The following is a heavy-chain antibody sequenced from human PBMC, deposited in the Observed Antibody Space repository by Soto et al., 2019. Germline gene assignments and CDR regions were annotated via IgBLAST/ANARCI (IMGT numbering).Heavy chain of an antibody. D-gene: IGHD6-19*01. CDR2: INHSGST. V-gene: IGHV4-34*01. J-gene: IGHJ6*02. CDR1: GGSFSGYY. Sequence: SETLSLTCAVYGGSFSGYYWSWIRQPPGKGLEWIGEINHSGSTNYNPSLKSRVTISVDTSKNQFSLKLSSVTAADTAVYYCARALISSGWSSYYYYGMDVWGQGTTVT. CDR3: ARALISSGWSSYYYYGMDV.